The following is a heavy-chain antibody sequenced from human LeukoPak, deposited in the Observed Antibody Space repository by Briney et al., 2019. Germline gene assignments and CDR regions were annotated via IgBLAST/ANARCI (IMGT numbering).Heavy chain of an antibody. Sequence: GESLKISCKGSGYNFFNYFIGWVRQMPGKGLEWMGIINPGNSDTRYSPSFQGQVTFSVDKSITTAYLQWSSLKASDTAMYYCARRNIVRPGDWFDPWGQGTPVTVSS. V-gene: IGHV5-51*01. J-gene: IGHJ5*02. CDR2: INPGNSDT. D-gene: IGHD1-26*01. CDR3: ARRNIVRPGDWFDP. CDR1: GYNFFNYF.